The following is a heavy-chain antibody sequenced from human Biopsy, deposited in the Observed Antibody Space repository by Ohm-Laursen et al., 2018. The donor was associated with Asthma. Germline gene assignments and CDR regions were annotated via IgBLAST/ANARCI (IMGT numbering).Heavy chain of an antibody. D-gene: IGHD5/OR15-5a*01. CDR3: ARVLRRVSFSYFDN. J-gene: IGHJ4*01. V-gene: IGHV2-5*01. CDR1: GFSLTKSGVG. Sequence: PTQTLTLTCTFSGFSLTKSGVGVGWIRQPPREAPDWLALIYWNGDKHYSPSLRSRLSITKDTSRNQVVLAMTNMDTVDTATYFCARVLRRVSFSYFDNWGLGTLVSVSS. CDR2: IYWNGDK.